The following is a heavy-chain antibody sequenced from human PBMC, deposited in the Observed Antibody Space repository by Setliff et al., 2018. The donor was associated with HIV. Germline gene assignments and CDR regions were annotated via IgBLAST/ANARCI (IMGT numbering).Heavy chain of an antibody. CDR2: IYPGDSDT. Sequence: GESLKISCQASGYTFTSHWIGWVRQMPGKGLEWMGIIYPGDSDTRYSPSFQVQVTISADKSISTAYLQWSSLKASDSTMYYCARLLNGYNSYDYYYMDVWGKGTTVTVSS. J-gene: IGHJ6*03. CDR3: ARLLNGYNSYDYYYMDV. CDR1: GYTFTSHW. V-gene: IGHV5-51*01. D-gene: IGHD5-12*01.